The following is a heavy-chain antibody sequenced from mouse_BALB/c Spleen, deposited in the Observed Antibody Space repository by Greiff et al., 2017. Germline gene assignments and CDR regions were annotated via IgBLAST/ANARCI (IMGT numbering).Heavy chain of an antibody. V-gene: IGHV1-62-2*01. CDR1: GYTFTEYI. CDR2: FYPGSGSI. D-gene: IGHD1-1*01. Sequence: VHLVESGAGLVKPGASVKLSCKASGYTFTEYIIHWVKQRSGQGLEWIGWFYPGSGSIKYNEKFKDKATLTADKSSSTVYMELSRLTSEDSAVYFCARHDYYGSSYYAMDYWGQGTSVTVSS. J-gene: IGHJ4*01. CDR3: ARHDYYGSSYYAMDY.